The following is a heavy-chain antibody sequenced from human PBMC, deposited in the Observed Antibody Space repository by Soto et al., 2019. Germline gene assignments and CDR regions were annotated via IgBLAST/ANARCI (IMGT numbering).Heavy chain of an antibody. CDR3: ARDGALYGDYGGY. D-gene: IGHD4-17*01. CDR2: ISAYNGDT. Sequence: QVPLVQSGAEEKKPGASVKVSCKASGYSFIGYGFSWVRQAPGQGLEYMGWISAYNGDTHYAQSLQGRVTMTTETSTSTAYMELRSLRPDDTAVYYCARDGALYGDYGGYWGQGTLVTVSS. V-gene: IGHV1-18*01. J-gene: IGHJ4*02. CDR1: GYSFIGYG.